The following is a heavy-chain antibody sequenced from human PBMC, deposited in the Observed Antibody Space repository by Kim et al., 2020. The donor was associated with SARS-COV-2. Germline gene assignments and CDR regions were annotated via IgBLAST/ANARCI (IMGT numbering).Heavy chain of an antibody. J-gene: IGHJ6*02. Sequence: GGSLRLSCAASGFTFSSYDMHWVRQATGKGLEWVSAIGTAGDTYYPGSVKGRFTISRENAKNSLYLQMNSLRAGDTAVYYCARVARGYCSSTSCSVPGYGMDVWGQGTTVTVSS. CDR2: IGTAGDT. CDR1: GFTFSSYD. D-gene: IGHD2-2*03. CDR3: ARVARGYCSSTSCSVPGYGMDV. V-gene: IGHV3-13*01.